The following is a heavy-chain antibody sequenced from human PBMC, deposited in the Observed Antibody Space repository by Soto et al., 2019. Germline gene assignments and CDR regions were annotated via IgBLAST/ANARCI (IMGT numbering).Heavy chain of an antibody. Sequence: PSETLSLTCTVSGDYISSYHWSRIRQPPGKGLEWVGFIYSSGNTNYNHSLKSRVTISTDTSKNQFSLKLTSVTAADTAVYYCARAAVPATCCAFDIWGQGTMVTVSS. CDR2: IYSSGNT. CDR3: ARAAVPATCCAFDI. D-gene: IGHD1-26*01. V-gene: IGHV4-59*01. J-gene: IGHJ3*02. CDR1: GDYISSYH.